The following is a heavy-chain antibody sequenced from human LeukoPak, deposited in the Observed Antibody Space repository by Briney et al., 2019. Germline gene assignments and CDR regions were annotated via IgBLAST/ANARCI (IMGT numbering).Heavy chain of an antibody. J-gene: IGHJ4*02. Sequence: SETLSLTCTVSGGSISSGSYYWGWIRQPPGKGLEWIGSIYYSGSTYYNPSLKSRVTISVDTSKNQFSLKLSSVTAADTAVYYCARHSFPYYYGSGSHQGGFDYWGQGTLVTVSS. CDR1: GGSISSGSYY. CDR2: IYYSGST. CDR3: ARHSFPYYYGSGSHQGGFDY. D-gene: IGHD3-10*01. V-gene: IGHV4-39*01.